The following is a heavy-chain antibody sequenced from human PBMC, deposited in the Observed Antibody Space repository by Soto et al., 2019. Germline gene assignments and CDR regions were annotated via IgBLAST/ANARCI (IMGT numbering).Heavy chain of an antibody. V-gene: IGHV5-51*01. CDR3: ARRSSSWYYFDY. CDR1: GYSFAIYW. D-gene: IGHD6-13*01. Sequence: GESLKISCKASGYSFAIYWIAWVRQMPGKGLEWMGIIYPGDSDTRYSPSFQGQVTISADKSISTAYLQWSSLKASDTAMYYCARRSSSWYYFDYWGQGTLVTVSS. J-gene: IGHJ4*02. CDR2: IYPGDSDT.